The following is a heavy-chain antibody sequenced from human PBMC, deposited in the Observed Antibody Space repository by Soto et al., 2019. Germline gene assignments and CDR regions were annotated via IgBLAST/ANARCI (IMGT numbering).Heavy chain of an antibody. J-gene: IGHJ6*03. CDR3: ARDRITIFGPNYYYYMDV. V-gene: IGHV3-7*01. Sequence: GGSLRLSCAASGFTFSSYWMSWVRQAPGKGLEWVANIKQDGSEKYYVDSVKGRFTISRDNAKNSLYLQMNSLRAEDTAVYYCARDRITIFGPNYYYYMDVWGKGTTVTVSS. D-gene: IGHD3-3*01. CDR2: IKQDGSEK. CDR1: GFTFSSYW.